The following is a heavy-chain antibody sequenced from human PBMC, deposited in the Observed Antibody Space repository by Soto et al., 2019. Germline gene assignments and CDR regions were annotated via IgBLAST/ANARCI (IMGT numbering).Heavy chain of an antibody. D-gene: IGHD6-13*01. CDR3: AQSRTHIAAAGTNFDY. CDR2: IYWNDDK. Sequence: SGPTLVNPTRTLTLTCTFSGFSLSTSGVGVGWIRQPPGKALEWLALIYWNDDKRYSPSLKSRLTINKDTSKNQVVLTMTNMDPVDTATYYCAQSRTHIAAAGTNFDYWGQGTLVTVSS. J-gene: IGHJ4*02. CDR1: GFSLSTSGVG. V-gene: IGHV2-5*01.